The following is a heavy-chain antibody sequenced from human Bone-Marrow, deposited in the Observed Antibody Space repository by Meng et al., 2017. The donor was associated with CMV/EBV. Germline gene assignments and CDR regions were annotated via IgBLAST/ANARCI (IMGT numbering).Heavy chain of an antibody. CDR2: IIPILGIA. CDR1: GGTFSSYA. CDR3: ARVRDSSSSVFHFDY. J-gene: IGHJ4*02. V-gene: IGHV1-69*10. D-gene: IGHD6-6*01. Sequence: SGGTFSSYAISWVRQAPGQGLEWMGGIIPILGIANYAQKFQGRVTITADKSTSTAYMELSSLRSEDTAVYYCARVRDSSSSVFHFDYWGQGTLVTVSS.